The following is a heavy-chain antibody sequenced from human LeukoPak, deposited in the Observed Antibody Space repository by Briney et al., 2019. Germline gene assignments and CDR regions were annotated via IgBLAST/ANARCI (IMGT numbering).Heavy chain of an antibody. Sequence: GESLKISCKGSGYSFTSYWIGWVRQKPGKGLEWMGLIFPGDSATKYSPSFQGHVTISADKSISTAYLQWSSLKASDTAMYYCATYFAGAETFDIWGQGTMVTVSS. CDR2: IFPGDSAT. CDR1: GYSFTSYW. D-gene: IGHD3-16*01. CDR3: ATYFAGAETFDI. J-gene: IGHJ3*02. V-gene: IGHV5-51*01.